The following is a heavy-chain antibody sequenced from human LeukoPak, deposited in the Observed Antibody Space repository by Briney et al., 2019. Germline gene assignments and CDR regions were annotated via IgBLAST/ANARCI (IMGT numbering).Heavy chain of an antibody. CDR3: ATLGYCSGGSCYSSGTFDY. Sequence: GGSLRLSCAASGFTFSSYAMSWVRQAPGKGLEWVSAISGSGGSTYYADSVKGRFTISRDNSKNTLYLQMNSLRAEDTAVYYCATLGYCSGGSCYSSGTFDYWGQGTLVTVSS. CDR1: GFTFSSYA. CDR2: ISGSGGST. V-gene: IGHV3-23*01. D-gene: IGHD2-15*01. J-gene: IGHJ4*02.